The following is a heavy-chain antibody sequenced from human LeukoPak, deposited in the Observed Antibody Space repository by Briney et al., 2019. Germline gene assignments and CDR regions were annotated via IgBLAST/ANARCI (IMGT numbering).Heavy chain of an antibody. CDR3: ARGRDGTGYSLDWFDS. Sequence: SETLSLTCTVPGGSISSYYWSWIRQPAGKGLEWIGRIYTSGSTNYNPSLKSRVTISVDKSKNQFSLKLSSVTAADTAVYYCARGRDGTGYSLDWFDSWGQGTLVTVSS. CDR2: IYTSGST. J-gene: IGHJ5*01. CDR1: GGSISSYY. V-gene: IGHV4-4*07. D-gene: IGHD3-22*01.